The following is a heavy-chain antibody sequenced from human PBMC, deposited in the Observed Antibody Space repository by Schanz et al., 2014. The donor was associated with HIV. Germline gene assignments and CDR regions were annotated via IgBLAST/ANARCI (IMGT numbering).Heavy chain of an antibody. Sequence: QEQLVESGGGVVQPGTSLRLSCAASGFTFSSYSMHWVRQAPGKGLEWVAVITYDGSYKYYSDSVKGRFSISRDSSKSMVYLQMNSLRLEDTGVYYCARDRVRDYQLLPGYYNYAMDVWGQGTTVTVSS. J-gene: IGHJ6*02. D-gene: IGHD4-17*01. CDR3: ARDRVRDYQLLPGYYNYAMDV. V-gene: IGHV3-30*04. CDR1: GFTFSSYS. CDR2: ITYDGSYK.